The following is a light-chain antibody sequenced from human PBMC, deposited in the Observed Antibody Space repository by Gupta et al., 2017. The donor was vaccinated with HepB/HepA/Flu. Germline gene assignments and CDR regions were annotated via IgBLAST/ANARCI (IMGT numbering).Light chain of an antibody. Sequence: DIQMTQSPSSLSTSVGDRVTITCRASQSISTYLNWFQQKPGKAPNLLIYAASRVKSGVPSRFSGSGSGGEFTVTISSLQPEDIATYYCQQLDITPPTFGEGTKVEIK. V-gene: IGKV1-39*01. J-gene: IGKJ1*01. CDR3: QQLDITPPT. CDR1: QSISTY. CDR2: AAS.